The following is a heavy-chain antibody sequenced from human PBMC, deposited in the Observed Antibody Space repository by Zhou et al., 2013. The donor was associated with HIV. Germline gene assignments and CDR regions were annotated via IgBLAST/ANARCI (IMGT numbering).Heavy chain of an antibody. V-gene: IGHV1-8*02. D-gene: IGHD6-19*01. J-gene: IGHJ3*01. CDR3: ARAYSSGWHDLFPHAFDV. CDR2: INPNSGNT. CDR1: GYTFTGFY. Sequence: QVQLVQSGAEVKKPGASVKVSCKASGYTFTGFYIHWVRQAPGQGLEWMGWINPNSGNTGYAQKFQGRVTMTRNTSISTAYMELSSLRSEDTAVYYCARAYSSGWHDLFPHAFDVWGQGTMVTVSS.